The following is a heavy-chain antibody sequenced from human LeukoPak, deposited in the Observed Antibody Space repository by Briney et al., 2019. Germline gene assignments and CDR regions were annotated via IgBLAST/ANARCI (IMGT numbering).Heavy chain of an antibody. CDR3: ARGQAGAINEWLDP. CDR2: VNPKSGNT. CDR1: GYTFTNYD. D-gene: IGHD1-26*01. Sequence: ASVKVSCKASGYTFTNYDINWVRQATGQGLEWMGWVNPKSGNTGFAQKFQGRVTMTRDTSITTAYMELSSLRPEDTAVYYCARGQAGAINEWLDPWGQGTLVTVSS. V-gene: IGHV1-8*01. J-gene: IGHJ5*02.